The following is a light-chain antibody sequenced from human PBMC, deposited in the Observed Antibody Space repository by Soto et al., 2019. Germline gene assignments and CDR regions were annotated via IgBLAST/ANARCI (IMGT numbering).Light chain of an antibody. CDR2: EVS. CDR3: SSYTSSSTPYV. V-gene: IGLV2-14*01. J-gene: IGLJ1*01. CDR1: SSDVGGYNY. Sequence: QSVLTQPPSVSGAPGQRVTISCTGTSSDVGGYNYVSWYQQHPGKAPKLMIYEVSNRPSGVSNRFSGSKSGNTASLTISGIQAEDEADYYCSSYTSSSTPYVFGTGTKGTVL.